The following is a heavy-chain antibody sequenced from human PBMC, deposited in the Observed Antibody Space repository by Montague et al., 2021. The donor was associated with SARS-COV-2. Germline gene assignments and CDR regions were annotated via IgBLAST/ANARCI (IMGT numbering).Heavy chain of an antibody. D-gene: IGHD3-10*01. V-gene: IGHV1-24*01. CDR2: FDPEDGET. Sequence: SVKVSCKVSGYTLTELSMHWVRQAPGKGLEWMGGFDPEDGETIYAQKFQGRVTMTEDTSTDTAYMELSSLRSEDTAVYYCATYGGTMVRGPYGMDVWGQGTTVTVSS. CDR1: GYTLTELS. J-gene: IGHJ6*02. CDR3: ATYGGTMVRGPYGMDV.